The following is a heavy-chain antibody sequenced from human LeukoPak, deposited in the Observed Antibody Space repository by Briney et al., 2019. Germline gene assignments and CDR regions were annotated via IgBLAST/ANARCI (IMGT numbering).Heavy chain of an antibody. CDR3: SGRSGFSSIY. CDR2: IKPDGSDK. J-gene: IGHJ4*02. D-gene: IGHD6-19*01. Sequence: GGSLRLSCAASGFTFTTHWMYWVRQAPGGGLEWLANIKPDGSDKYYVDSVMGRFTISRDNAKNLVYLQMNSLRTEDTAVYYCSGRSGFSSIYWGQGTLVTVSS. V-gene: IGHV3-7*01. CDR1: GFTFTTHW.